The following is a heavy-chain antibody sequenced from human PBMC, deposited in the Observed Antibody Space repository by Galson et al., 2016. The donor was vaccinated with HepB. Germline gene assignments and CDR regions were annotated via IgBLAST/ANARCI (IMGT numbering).Heavy chain of an antibody. V-gene: IGHV3-9*01. CDR2: ISWNSGSI. D-gene: IGHD1-14*01. Sequence: SLRLSCAGSGFNFDDYGMHWVRQSPGKGPEWVSGISWNSGSIGYADSVKGRFTISRDNAKNSLYLQMNGLRVEDTAVYYCARDLNHDTGSWGQGTLVTVSS. CDR1: GFNFDDYG. CDR3: ARDLNHDTGS. J-gene: IGHJ4*02.